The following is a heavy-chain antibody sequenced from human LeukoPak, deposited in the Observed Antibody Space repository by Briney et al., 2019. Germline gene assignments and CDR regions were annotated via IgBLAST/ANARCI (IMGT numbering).Heavy chain of an antibody. D-gene: IGHD6-19*01. Sequence: PGRSLRLSCAASGFTFSIYSMHWVRQAPGKGLEWVAVISYDGSNKYYADSVKGRFTISRDNSKNTLYLQMNSLRAEDTAVYYCASGSPPSPIAVAAPGFDYWGQGTLVTVSS. J-gene: IGHJ4*02. CDR1: GFTFSIYS. CDR3: ASGSPPSPIAVAAPGFDY. V-gene: IGHV3-30*03. CDR2: ISYDGSNK.